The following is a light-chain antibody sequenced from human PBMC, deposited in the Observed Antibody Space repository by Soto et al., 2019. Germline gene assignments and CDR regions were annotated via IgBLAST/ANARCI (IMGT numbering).Light chain of an antibody. CDR3: QHYNNWFPFT. V-gene: IGKV3-15*01. CDR1: QSVSRK. Sequence: EILMTQSPATLSVSPGERVTLSCRASQSVSRKLGWYQQKPGQAPRLLIYDASSRATGSPARFSGSRSGTDSTLTNSGLQSEYVAVYYYQHYNNWFPFTFGGGTKVESK. J-gene: IGKJ4*01. CDR2: DAS.